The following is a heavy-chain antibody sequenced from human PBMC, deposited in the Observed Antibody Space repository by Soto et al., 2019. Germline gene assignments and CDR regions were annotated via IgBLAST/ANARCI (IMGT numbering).Heavy chain of an antibody. J-gene: IGHJ4*02. CDR3: ARSRGGYFDY. CDR2: IYYSGST. V-gene: IGHV4-59*01. CDR1: GGSISSYY. Sequence: SETLSLTCTVSGGSISSYYWSGIRQPPGKGLEWIGYIYYSGSTNYNPSLKSRVTISVDTSKNQFSLKLSSVTAADTAVYYCARSRGGYFDYWGQGTLVTVSS. D-gene: IGHD3-16*01.